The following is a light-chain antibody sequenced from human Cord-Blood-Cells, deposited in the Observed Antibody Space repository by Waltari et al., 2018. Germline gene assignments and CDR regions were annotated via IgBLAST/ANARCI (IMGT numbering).Light chain of an antibody. Sequence: QSALTQPPSASGSPGQSVTISCTGTSSAVGGYNYVSWYQQHPGKAPKLTIYEVSKRPSGFPDRFSGSKSGNTASLTVSGLQAEDEADYYCSSYAGSNNLGVFGGGTKLTVL. CDR3: SSYAGSNNLGV. V-gene: IGLV2-8*01. J-gene: IGLJ2*01. CDR1: SSAVGGYNY. CDR2: EVS.